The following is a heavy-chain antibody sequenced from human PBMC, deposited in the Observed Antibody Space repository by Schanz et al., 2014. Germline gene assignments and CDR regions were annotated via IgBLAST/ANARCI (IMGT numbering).Heavy chain of an antibody. CDR1: GYTFTSYG. V-gene: IGHV1-18*01. J-gene: IGHJ6*02. CDR3: ARAKRFGDMDV. D-gene: IGHD3-10*01. CDR2: ITAYNGDT. Sequence: QVQLVQSGAEVKKPGASVKVSCKASGYTFTSYGISWVRQAPGQGLEWMGWITAYNGDTNYALKLQGRVTMTTDTSTGTAYMELRNLRSDDTAVYYCARAKRFGDMDVWGQGTTVTVSS.